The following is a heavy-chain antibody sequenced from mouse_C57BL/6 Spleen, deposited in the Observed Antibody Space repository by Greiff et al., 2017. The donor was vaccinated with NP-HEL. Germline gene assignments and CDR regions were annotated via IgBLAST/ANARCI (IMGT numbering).Heavy chain of an antibody. CDR1: GFTFSSYA. V-gene: IGHV5-4*01. Sequence: EVNLVESGGGLVKPGGSLKLSCAASGFTFSSYAMSWVRQTPEKRLEWVATISDGGSYTYYPDNVKGRFTISRDNAKNNLYLQMSHLKSEDTAMYYCARELYAMDYWGQGTSVTVSS. CDR3: ARELYAMDY. J-gene: IGHJ4*01. CDR2: ISDGGSYT.